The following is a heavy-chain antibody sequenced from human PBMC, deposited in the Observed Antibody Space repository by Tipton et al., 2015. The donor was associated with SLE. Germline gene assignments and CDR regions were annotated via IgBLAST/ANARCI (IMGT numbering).Heavy chain of an antibody. CDR1: GGSISSINW. D-gene: IGHD1-26*01. V-gene: IGHV4-4*02. J-gene: IGHJ4*02. Sequence: TLSLTCAVSGGSISSINWWSWVRQPPGKGLEWIGEIYHSGSTNYNPSLKSRVTISVDTSKNQFSLKLSSVTAADTAVYYCARDFKGIVADYFDYWGQGTLVTVSS. CDR3: ARDFKGIVADYFDY. CDR2: IYHSGST.